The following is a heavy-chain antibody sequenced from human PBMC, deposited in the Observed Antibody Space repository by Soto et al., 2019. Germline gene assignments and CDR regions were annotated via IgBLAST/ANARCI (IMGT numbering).Heavy chain of an antibody. CDR2: IDWDDDK. D-gene: IGHD1-26*01. V-gene: IGHV2-70*01. CDR3: ARIRDSGTYPKGGYFYY. J-gene: IGHJ4*02. Sequence: SGPTLVNPTQTLTLTCTFSGFSLSTSGMSVSWIRQPPGKALEWLAFIDWDDDKYYSTSLKTRLTISKDTSKNQVVLTMTNMDPVDTATYYFARIRDSGTYPKGGYFYYWGRGTRVTIAS. CDR1: GFSLSTSGMS.